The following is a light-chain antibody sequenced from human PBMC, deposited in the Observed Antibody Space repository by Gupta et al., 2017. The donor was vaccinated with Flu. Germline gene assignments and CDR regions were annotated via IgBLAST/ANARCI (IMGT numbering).Light chain of an antibody. CDR1: SSHIGSNT. CDR3: AAWDGSLSGVV. CDR2: RNN. J-gene: IGLJ2*01. V-gene: IGLV1-44*01. Sequence: QSVLPHPPSASGTPGQRVTISCSGSSSHIGSNTVSWYRQHPGTAPKLLMYRNNQRPSGVPGRFSGSKSGASASLASSGLRSEDEADYYCAAWDGSLSGVVFGGGTNLTVL.